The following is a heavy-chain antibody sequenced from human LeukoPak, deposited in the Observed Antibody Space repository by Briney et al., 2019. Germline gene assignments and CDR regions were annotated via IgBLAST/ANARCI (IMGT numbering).Heavy chain of an antibody. J-gene: IGHJ4*02. CDR3: ARGGSNFEYYYGSSGYYYPSDYYFDY. Sequence: ASVKVSCKASGYTFTSYGISWVRQAPGQGLEWMGWISAYNGNTNYAQKPQGRVTMTTDTSTSTAYMELRSLRSDDTAVYYCARGGSNFEYYYGSSGYYYPSDYYFDYWGQGTLVTVSS. D-gene: IGHD3-22*01. CDR1: GYTFTSYG. V-gene: IGHV1-18*01. CDR2: ISAYNGNT.